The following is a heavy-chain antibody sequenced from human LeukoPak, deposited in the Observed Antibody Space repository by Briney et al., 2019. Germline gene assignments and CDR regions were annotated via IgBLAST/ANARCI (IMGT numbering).Heavy chain of an antibody. Sequence: GRSLRLSCAASGFTFDDYAMHWVRQAPGKGLEWVSGISWNSGSIGYADSVKGRFTISRDNSKNTLYLQMNSLRAEDTAVYYCARGGPFCSGGSCYYFDYWGQGTLVTVSS. CDR2: ISWNSGSI. CDR3: ARGGPFCSGGSCYYFDY. D-gene: IGHD2-15*01. J-gene: IGHJ4*02. V-gene: IGHV3-9*01. CDR1: GFTFDDYA.